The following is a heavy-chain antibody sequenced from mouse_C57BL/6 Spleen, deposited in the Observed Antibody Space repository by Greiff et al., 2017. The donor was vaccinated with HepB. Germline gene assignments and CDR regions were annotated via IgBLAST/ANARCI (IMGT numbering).Heavy chain of an antibody. J-gene: IGHJ1*03. CDR3: TRKGENGSSHWYFDV. Sequence: VKLQESGAELVRPGASVTLSCKASGYTFTDYEMHWVKQTPVHGLEWIGAIDPETGGTAYNQKFKGKAILTADKSSSTAYMELRSLTSEDSAVYYCTRKGENGSSHWYFDVWGTGTTVTVSS. CDR1: GYTFTDYE. V-gene: IGHV1-15*01. CDR2: IDPETGGT. D-gene: IGHD1-1*01.